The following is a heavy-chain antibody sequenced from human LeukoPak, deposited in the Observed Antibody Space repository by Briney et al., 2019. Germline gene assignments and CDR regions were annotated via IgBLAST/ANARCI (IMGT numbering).Heavy chain of an antibody. CDR3: ARPEVVGGTYYYYYYMDV. V-gene: IGHV3-11*01. D-gene: IGHD2-15*01. Sequence: GGSLRLSCAASGFTFSDNYMSWIRQAPGKGLEWVSYISSSGSTIYYADSVKGRFTISRDNAKNSLYLQMNSLRAEDTAVYYCARPEVVGGTYYYYYYMDVWGKGTTVTVSS. J-gene: IGHJ6*03. CDR1: GFTFSDNY. CDR2: ISSSGSTI.